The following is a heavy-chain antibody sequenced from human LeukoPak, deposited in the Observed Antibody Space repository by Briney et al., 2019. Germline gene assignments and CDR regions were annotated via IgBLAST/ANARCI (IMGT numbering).Heavy chain of an antibody. CDR2: IIPILGIA. CDR3: ARDHRSYHYDILTGYYWD. J-gene: IGHJ4*02. Sequence: SVKVSCKASGGTFISYAISWVRQAPGQGLKWMGRIIPILGIANYAQRFQGRVTITADKSTSTAYMELSSLRSEDTAVYYCARDHRSYHYDILTGYYWDWGQGTLVTVSS. CDR1: GGTFISYA. D-gene: IGHD3-9*01. V-gene: IGHV1-69*04.